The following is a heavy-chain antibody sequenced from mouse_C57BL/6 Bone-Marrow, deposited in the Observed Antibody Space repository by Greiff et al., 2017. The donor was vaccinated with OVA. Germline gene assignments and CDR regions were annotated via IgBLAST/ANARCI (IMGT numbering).Heavy chain of an antibody. J-gene: IGHJ4*01. CDR3: AGSTHY. V-gene: IGHV1-76*01. CDR1: GYTFTDYY. CDR2: IYPGSGNT. D-gene: IGHD2-1*01. Sequence: QVQLQQSGAELVRPGASVKLSCKASGYTFTDYYINWVKQRPGQGLEWIARIYPGSGNTYYNEKFKGKATLTAEKSSSTAYMQLSSLTSEDSAVYFCAGSTHYWGQGTSVTVSS.